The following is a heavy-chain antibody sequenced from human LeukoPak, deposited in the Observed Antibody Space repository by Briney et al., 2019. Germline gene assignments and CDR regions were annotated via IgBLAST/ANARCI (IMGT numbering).Heavy chain of an antibody. CDR1: GGSFRGYY. CDR3: GRAPGWTIAARPLDY. D-gene: IGHD6-6*01. Sequence: SETLSLTCAAYGGSFRGYYWTWIRQPPGKGLEWTGEINHGGSTNYNPSLKSRVTISIDTSKSQFSLKLNSVTDADTAVYYCGRAPGWTIAARPLDYWGQGSLVTVSS. CDR2: INHGGST. V-gene: IGHV4-34*01. J-gene: IGHJ4*02.